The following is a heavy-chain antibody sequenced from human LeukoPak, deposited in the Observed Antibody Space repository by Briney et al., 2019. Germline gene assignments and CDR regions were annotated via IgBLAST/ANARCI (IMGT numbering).Heavy chain of an antibody. Sequence: PGGSLRPSCAASGFTFSSYSMNWVRQAPGKGLEWVSSISSSSSYIYYADSVKGRFTISRDNAKNSLYLQMNSPRAEDTAVYYCARGVRDFDWLFDYWGQGTLVTVSS. J-gene: IGHJ4*02. D-gene: IGHD3-9*01. V-gene: IGHV3-21*01. CDR2: ISSSSSYI. CDR1: GFTFSSYS. CDR3: ARGVRDFDWLFDY.